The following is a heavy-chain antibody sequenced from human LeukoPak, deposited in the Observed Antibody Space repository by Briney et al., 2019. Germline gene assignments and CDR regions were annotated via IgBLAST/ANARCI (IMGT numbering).Heavy chain of an antibody. CDR3: ASNWGSTGGFDY. Sequence: GGSLRLSCAASGFTFSSYWMSWVPQAPGKGLERVANIKRDGSQKYYVDSVKGRFTISRDNAKNSLYLQMNSLRAEDTAVYYCASNWGSTGGFDYWGQGTLVTVSS. CDR2: IKRDGSQK. J-gene: IGHJ4*02. D-gene: IGHD7-27*01. CDR1: GFTFSSYW. V-gene: IGHV3-7*02.